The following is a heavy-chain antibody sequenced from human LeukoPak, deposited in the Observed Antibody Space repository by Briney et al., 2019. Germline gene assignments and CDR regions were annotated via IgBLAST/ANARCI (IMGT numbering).Heavy chain of an antibody. CDR2: IYHSGST. V-gene: IGHV4-4*02. D-gene: IGHD5-18*01. CDR3: ARAGYSYGYSGGNWFDP. CDR1: GGSISSSNW. J-gene: IGHJ5*02. Sequence: PSGTLSLTCAVSGGSISSSNWWTWVRQPPGKGLEWIGEIYHSGSTNYSPSLKSRVTISVDKSKNQFSLRLTSVTAADTAVYYCARAGYSYGYSGGNWFDPWGQGTLVTVSS.